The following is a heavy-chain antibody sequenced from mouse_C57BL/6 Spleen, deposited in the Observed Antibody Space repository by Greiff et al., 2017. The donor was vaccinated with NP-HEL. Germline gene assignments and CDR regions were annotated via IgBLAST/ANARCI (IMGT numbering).Heavy chain of an antibody. CDR3: ARVLRWFDY. V-gene: IGHV5-16*01. D-gene: IGHD1-1*01. J-gene: IGHJ2*01. CDR2: INYDGSST. Sequence: DVKLVESEGGLVQPGSSMKLSCTASGFTFSDYYMAWVRQVPEKGLEWVANINYDGSSTYYLDSLKSRFIISRDNAKNILYLQMSSLKSEDTATYYCARVLRWFDYWGQGTTLTVSS. CDR1: GFTFSDYY.